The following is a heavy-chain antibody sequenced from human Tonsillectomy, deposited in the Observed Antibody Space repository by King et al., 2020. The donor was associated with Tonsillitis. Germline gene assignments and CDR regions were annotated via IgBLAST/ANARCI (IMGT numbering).Heavy chain of an antibody. CDR2: IMGTGGDT. CDR3: AKDLPDGSGWYRDFFDY. CDR1: GFTFSSFA. V-gene: IGHV3-23*04. Sequence: DVQLVESGGDLVQPGGSLRLSCAASGFTFSSFAMSCVRQAPGKGLDWVSTIMGTGGDTYDAASVKGRFTISRDNSKNTRSLQMNSLRAEDTAVYYCAKDLPDGSGWYRDFFDYWGQGTLVTVSS. J-gene: IGHJ4*02. D-gene: IGHD6-19*01.